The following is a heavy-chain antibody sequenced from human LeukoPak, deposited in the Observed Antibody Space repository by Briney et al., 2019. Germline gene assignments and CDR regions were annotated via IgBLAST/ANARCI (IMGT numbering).Heavy chain of an antibody. V-gene: IGHV1-2*02. J-gene: IGHJ4*02. CDR1: GYTFTGYY. CDR2: INPNSGGT. CDR3: ARERITMVRGVIRVLDY. D-gene: IGHD3-10*01. Sequence: ASVKASRKASGYTFTGYYMHWVRQAPGQGLEWMGWINPNSGGTNYAQKFQGRVTMTRDTSISTAYMELSRLRSDDTAVYYCARERITMVRGVIRVLDYWGQGTLVTVSS.